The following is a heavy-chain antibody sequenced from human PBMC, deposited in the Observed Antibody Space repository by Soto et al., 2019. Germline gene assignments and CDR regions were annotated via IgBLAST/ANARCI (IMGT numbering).Heavy chain of an antibody. V-gene: IGHV3-30-3*01. CDR2: ISYDGSNK. J-gene: IGHJ3*02. D-gene: IGHD3-22*01. CDR3: ARVSEGLYDSSGYPTVHAFDI. Sequence: GGSLRLSCAASGFTFSSYAMHWVRQAPGKGLEWVAVISYDGSNKYYADSVKGRFTISRDNSKNTLYLQMNSLRAEDTAVYYCARVSEGLYDSSGYPTVHAFDIWGQGTMVTVSS. CDR1: GFTFSSYA.